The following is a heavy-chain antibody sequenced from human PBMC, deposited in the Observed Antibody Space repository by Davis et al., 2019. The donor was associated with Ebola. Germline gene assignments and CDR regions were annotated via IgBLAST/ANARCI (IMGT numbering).Heavy chain of an antibody. CDR3: ARGVLLWFGELLDYYMDV. J-gene: IGHJ6*03. Sequence: ASVKVSCKASGYTFTGYYMHWVRQAPGQGLEWMGWINPNSGGTNYAQKFQGWVTMTRDTSISTAYMELSRLRSDDTAVYYCARGVLLWFGELLDYYMDVWGKGTTVTVSS. D-gene: IGHD3-10*01. CDR1: GYTFTGYY. V-gene: IGHV1-2*04. CDR2: INPNSGGT.